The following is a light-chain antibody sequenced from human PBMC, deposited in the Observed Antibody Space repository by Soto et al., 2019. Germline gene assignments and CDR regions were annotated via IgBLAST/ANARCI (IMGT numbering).Light chain of an antibody. CDR3: QQYNNWPPYT. CDR1: QSVSSN. CDR2: GAS. V-gene: IGKV3-15*01. Sequence: EIVMTQSPATLSVSPGERATLSCRASQSVSSNLAWYQQKPGQAPRLLIYGASTRATGIPARFSGSGSGTESTLTISSLQSEDFAVYYCQQYNNWPPYTFGQGTKLRSN. J-gene: IGKJ2*01.